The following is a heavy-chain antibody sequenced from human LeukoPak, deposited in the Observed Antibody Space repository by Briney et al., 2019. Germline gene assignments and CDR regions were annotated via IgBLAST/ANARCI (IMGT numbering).Heavy chain of an antibody. CDR3: AKLAGSGSYSSNEFDY. CDR2: ISGSGGNT. CDR1: GFTFSSYA. J-gene: IGHJ4*02. V-gene: IGHV3-23*01. Sequence: GGSLRLSCAGSGFTFSSYAMSWVRQAPGKGLEWASAISGSGGNTYYADSVKGRFTISRDNSKNTLYLQMNSLRAEDTAVYYCAKLAGSGSYSSNEFDYWGQGTLVTFSS. D-gene: IGHD3-10*01.